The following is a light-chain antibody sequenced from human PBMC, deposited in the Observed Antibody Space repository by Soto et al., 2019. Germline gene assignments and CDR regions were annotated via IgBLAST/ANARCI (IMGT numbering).Light chain of an antibody. CDR1: QSISSSN. CDR2: GAS. Sequence: MTQSPSSLSASVGDRVTITCRASQSISSSNLAWYQQKPGQAPRLLIYGASTRATGIPARFSGSGSGTEFTLTISSLQSEDFAVHYCQQYNNWPRTFGQGTKVDI. J-gene: IGKJ1*01. CDR3: QQYNNWPRT. V-gene: IGKV3-15*01.